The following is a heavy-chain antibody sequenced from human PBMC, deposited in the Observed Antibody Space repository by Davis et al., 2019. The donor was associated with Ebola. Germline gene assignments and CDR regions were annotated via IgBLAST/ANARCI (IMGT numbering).Heavy chain of an antibody. CDR1: GFTFSSYS. CDR3: AKVRYSSGWFTTPFDY. CDR2: IKQDGSQK. J-gene: IGHJ4*02. D-gene: IGHD6-19*01. V-gene: IGHV3-7*01. Sequence: GESLKISCAASGFTFSSYSMNWVRQAPGKGLEWVANIKQDGSQKYYVDSVQGRFTISRDNAKNSLYLQMRSLRAEDTAVYYCAKVRYSSGWFTTPFDYWGQGTLVTVSS.